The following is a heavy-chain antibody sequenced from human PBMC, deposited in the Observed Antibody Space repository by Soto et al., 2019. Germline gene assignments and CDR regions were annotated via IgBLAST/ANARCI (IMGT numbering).Heavy chain of an antibody. CDR3: ARDYYGMNV. V-gene: IGHV4-30-2*06. Sequence: SETLSLTCTVSGGSISSGGYSWTWIRQSPGKGLEWIGYTYQSGSAYYNPSLKSRVTISVDRSKNQFSLNLTSVTAADTAVYYCARDYYGMNVWGQGTTVTVSS. CDR1: GGSISSGGYS. CDR2: TYQSGSA. J-gene: IGHJ6*02.